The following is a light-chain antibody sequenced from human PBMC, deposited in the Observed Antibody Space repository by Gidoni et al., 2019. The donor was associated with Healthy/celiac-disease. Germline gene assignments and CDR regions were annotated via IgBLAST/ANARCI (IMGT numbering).Light chain of an antibody. J-gene: IGLJ1*01. CDR1: SSHIGSNY. V-gene: IGLV1-47*01. CDR3: AAWDDSLSAFYV. Sequence: QSLLTQPPSASAPPGQRVTISCSGRSSHIGSNYVYWYQQPPGTAPKLLIYRNNQRPSGVPDRFSGSKSGTSASLAISGLRSEDEADYYCAAWDDSLSAFYVFGTGTKVTVL. CDR2: RNN.